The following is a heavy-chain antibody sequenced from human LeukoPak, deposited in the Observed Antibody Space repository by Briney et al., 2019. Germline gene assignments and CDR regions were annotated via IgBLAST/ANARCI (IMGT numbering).Heavy chain of an antibody. V-gene: IGHV1-2*02. D-gene: IGHD3-10*01. CDR3: ARDRIAMVRGATKNWFDP. Sequence: ASVKVSCKASGYTFTGYYMHWVRQAPGQGLEWMGWINPNSGGTNYAQKFQGRVTMTRDTSISTAYMELSRLRSDDTAVYYCARDRIAMVRGATKNWFDPGAREPWSPSPQ. J-gene: IGHJ5*02. CDR2: INPNSGGT. CDR1: GYTFTGYY.